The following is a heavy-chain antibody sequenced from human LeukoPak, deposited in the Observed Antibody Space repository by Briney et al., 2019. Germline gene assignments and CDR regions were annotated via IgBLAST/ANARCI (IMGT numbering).Heavy chain of an antibody. CDR1: GFTFSSYA. J-gene: IGHJ4*02. CDR3: ARDGAHYYDSSGPLDY. V-gene: IGHV3-30-3*01. Sequence: RPGGSLRLSCAASGFTFSSYAMHWVRQAPGKGLEWVAVISYDGSNKYYADSVRGRFTISRDNSKNTLYLQMNSLRAEDTAVYYCARDGAHYYDSSGPLDYWGQGTLVTVSS. CDR2: ISYDGSNK. D-gene: IGHD3-22*01.